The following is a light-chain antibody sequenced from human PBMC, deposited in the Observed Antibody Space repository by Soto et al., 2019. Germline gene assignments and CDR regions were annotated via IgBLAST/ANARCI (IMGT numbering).Light chain of an antibody. V-gene: IGLV3-1*01. Sequence: SYELTQPPSVSVSPGQSASITCSGDKLGDKYVSWYQQRPGQPPVLVLYQDSKRPSGIPERFSGSNSGNTATLTISGTQAMDGADYYCQAWDRITIFGGRTKVTVL. CDR3: QAWDRITI. CDR1: KLGDKY. CDR2: QDS. J-gene: IGLJ2*01.